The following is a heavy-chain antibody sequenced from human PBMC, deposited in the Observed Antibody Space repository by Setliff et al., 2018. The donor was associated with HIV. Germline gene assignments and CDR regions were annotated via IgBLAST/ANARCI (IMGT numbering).Heavy chain of an antibody. V-gene: IGHV3-21*01. CDR1: GFTFSSYN. D-gene: IGHD2-21*01. CDR3: AKLLYPQLWPLDIDH. J-gene: IGHJ4*02. Sequence: PGGSLRLSCAASGFTFSSYNMNWVRQAPGKGLEWVSFISSSGNHIYYAGSLKGRFTISRDNAKNSLYLQMNSLRVDDTAVYYCAKLLYPQLWPLDIDHWGQGRLVTVSS. CDR2: ISSSGNHI.